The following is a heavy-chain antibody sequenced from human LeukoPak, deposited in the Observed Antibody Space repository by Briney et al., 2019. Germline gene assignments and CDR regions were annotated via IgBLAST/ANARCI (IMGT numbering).Heavy chain of an antibody. Sequence: GGSLRLSCAASGFTFSSYAMSWVRQAPGKGLEWVSTISGSGFNTFYADSVKGRFTISRDNSKNTLYLQMNSLRAEDTAVYYCAKVNRRGYSYGLSYNYMDVWGKGTTVTISS. V-gene: IGHV3-23*01. CDR3: AKVNRRGYSYGLSYNYMDV. J-gene: IGHJ6*03. CDR1: GFTFSSYA. CDR2: ISGSGFNT. D-gene: IGHD5-18*01.